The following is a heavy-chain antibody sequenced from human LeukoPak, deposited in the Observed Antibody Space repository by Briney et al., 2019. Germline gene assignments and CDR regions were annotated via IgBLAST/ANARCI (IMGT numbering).Heavy chain of an antibody. Sequence: SETLSLTCAVSGESFSGYYWSWIRQPPGKGLEWIGEINHSGSTNYNPSLKSRVTISVDTSKNQLSLKLSSVTAADTAVYYCARVRRYCSGGSCPVYNWFDPWGQGTLVTVSS. CDR1: GESFSGYY. V-gene: IGHV4-34*01. D-gene: IGHD2-15*01. CDR2: INHSGST. J-gene: IGHJ5*02. CDR3: ARVRRYCSGGSCPVYNWFDP.